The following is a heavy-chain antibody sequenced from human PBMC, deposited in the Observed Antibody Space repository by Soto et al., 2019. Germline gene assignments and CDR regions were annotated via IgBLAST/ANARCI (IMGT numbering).Heavy chain of an antibody. CDR3: ARTGDGDAFDI. V-gene: IGHV4-30-2*01. J-gene: IGHJ3*02. CDR1: GVSLSPGRFA. CDR2: IYHGGST. Sequence: SQALSLPTIVSGVSLSPGRFACSWIRQPPGEGLEWIGYIYHGGSTYYNPSLKNRVTISVDLSKNQFSLNLGSVTAADTAVYYCARTGDGDAFDIWGQGTLVTVS.